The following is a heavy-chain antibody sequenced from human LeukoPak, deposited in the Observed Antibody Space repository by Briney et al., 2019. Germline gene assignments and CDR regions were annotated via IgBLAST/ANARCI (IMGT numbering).Heavy chain of an antibody. CDR1: GYTFTTYT. D-gene: IGHD6-6*01. V-gene: IGHV1-3*01. CDR3: ATLGRPGSSPSPDY. J-gene: IGHJ4*02. CDR2: INAGNGNT. Sequence: ASVKVSCKASGYTFTTYTIHWVRQAPGQRLEWMGWINAGNGNTKYSQQFQGRVTITRDTSASTAYMELSSLRAEDTAVYYCATLGRPGSSPSPDYWGQGTLVTVSS.